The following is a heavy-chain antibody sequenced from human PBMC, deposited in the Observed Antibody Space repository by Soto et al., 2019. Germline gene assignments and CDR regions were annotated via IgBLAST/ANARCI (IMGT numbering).Heavy chain of an antibody. Sequence: GGALRLSCAASGFTFDNHWMSWVRQAPGKGLEWVANIHQDGNDKNYVDSVKGRFTISRDNAENSLYLQLNSLRAEDTAVYYCARVRSGYYYDSWGQGALVTVSS. V-gene: IGHV3-7*01. CDR1: GFTFDNHW. CDR3: ARVRSGYYYDS. D-gene: IGHD3-22*01. J-gene: IGHJ4*02. CDR2: IHQDGNDK.